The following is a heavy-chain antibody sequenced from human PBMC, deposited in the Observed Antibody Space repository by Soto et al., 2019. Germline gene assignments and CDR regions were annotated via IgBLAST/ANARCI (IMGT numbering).Heavy chain of an antibody. CDR3: ARGLTNSNGCMDI. D-gene: IGHD2-8*01. CDR2: MSFDGTYK. J-gene: IGHJ6*02. CDR1: GFSFSQHA. V-gene: IGHV3-30*04. Sequence: QVQLLESGGGVAQPGRSLRLSCAASGFSFSQHAMHWVRQAPGKGLEWVAVMSFDGTYKHYADSVRGRFTISRDNSKNSLCLQLDSLRSADTGAYYCARGLTNSNGCMDIWGQGTTVSVSS.